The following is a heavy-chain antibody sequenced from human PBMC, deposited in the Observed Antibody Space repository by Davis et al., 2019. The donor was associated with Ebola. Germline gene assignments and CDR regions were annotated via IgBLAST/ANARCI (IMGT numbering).Heavy chain of an antibody. Sequence: SETLSLTCAVYGGSFSGYYWSWIRQPPGKGLEWIGEINHSGSTNYNPSLKSRVTISVDTSKNQFSLKVTSMTAADTAVYYCARKPARWENWFDPWGQGTLVTVSS. V-gene: IGHV4-34*01. CDR1: GGSFSGYY. CDR3: ARKPARWENWFDP. CDR2: INHSGST. J-gene: IGHJ5*02. D-gene: IGHD2-2*01.